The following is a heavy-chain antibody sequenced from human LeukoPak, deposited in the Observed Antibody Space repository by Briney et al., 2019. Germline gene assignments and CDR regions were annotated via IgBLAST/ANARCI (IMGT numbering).Heavy chain of an antibody. CDR2: IYHSGST. J-gene: IGHJ4*02. V-gene: IGHV4-38-2*01. D-gene: IGHD3-3*01. CDR3: ARHYDFWSGYYPFDY. Sequence: PSETLSLTCAVSGYSISSGYYWGWIRQPPGKGLEWIGSIYHSGSTYYNPSLKSRVTMSVDTSKNQFSLKLSSVTAADTAVYYCARHYDFWSGYYPFDYWGQGTLVTVSS. CDR1: GYSISSGYY.